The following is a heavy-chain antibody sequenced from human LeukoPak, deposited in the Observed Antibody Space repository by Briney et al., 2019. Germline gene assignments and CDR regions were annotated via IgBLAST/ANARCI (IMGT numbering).Heavy chain of an antibody. CDR3: ARVPGSSYEVAPYYMDV. J-gene: IGHJ6*03. D-gene: IGHD6-13*01. CDR1: GDSVSSNSAA. Sequence: SQTLSLTCAISGDSVSSNSAAWNWIRQSPSRGLEWLGRTYYRSKWYNDYAVSVKSRITINPDTSKNQFSLQLNSVTPEDTAVYYCARVPGSSYEVAPYYMDVWGKGTTVTVSS. CDR2: TYYRSKWYN. V-gene: IGHV6-1*01.